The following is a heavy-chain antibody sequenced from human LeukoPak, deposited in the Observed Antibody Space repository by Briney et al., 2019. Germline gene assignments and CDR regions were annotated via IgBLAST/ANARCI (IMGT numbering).Heavy chain of an antibody. J-gene: IGHJ4*02. CDR1: GGSISSYY. CDR3: ARFSGSSGYYYYFDY. CDR2: IYYSGST. Sequence: PSETLSLTCTVSGGSISSYYWSWIRQPPGKGLEWIGYIYYSGSTNYNPSLKSRVTMSVDTSKNQFSLKLSSVTAADTAVYYCARFSGSSGYYYYFDYWGQGTLVTVSS. V-gene: IGHV4-59*01. D-gene: IGHD3-22*01.